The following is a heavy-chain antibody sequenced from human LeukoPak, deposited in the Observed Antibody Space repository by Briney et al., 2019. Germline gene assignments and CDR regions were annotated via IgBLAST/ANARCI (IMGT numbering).Heavy chain of an antibody. V-gene: IGHV3-15*01. CDR2: IRSKTDGGTT. CDR1: GFTFHNAW. J-gene: IGHJ6*03. D-gene: IGHD3-3*01. CDR3: ATDPTRGRRGFVGYFYMDV. Sequence: GGSLRLSCSASGFTFHNAWMTWVRQPPGKGLEWVGRIRSKTDGGTTDYAAPVKGRLTISRDDSKNTLYLHMNSLKTEDTAVYYCATDPTRGRRGFVGYFYMDVWGKGTTVTVS.